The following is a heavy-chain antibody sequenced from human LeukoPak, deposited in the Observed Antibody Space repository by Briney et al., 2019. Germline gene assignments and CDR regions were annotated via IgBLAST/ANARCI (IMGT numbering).Heavy chain of an antibody. Sequence: GGSLRLSCAASGFTFSRYWMSWVRQAPGKGLEWVANIKHDGSEKYYLDSVKGRFTISRDNAKNSLYLQMNSLRAEDTAVYYCARLLAYGWGGGAFDYGGQGPRVTVSS. CDR1: GFTFSRYW. V-gene: IGHV3-7*01. D-gene: IGHD3-10*01. CDR3: ARLLAYGWGGGAFDY. CDR2: IKHDGSEK. J-gene: IGHJ4*02.